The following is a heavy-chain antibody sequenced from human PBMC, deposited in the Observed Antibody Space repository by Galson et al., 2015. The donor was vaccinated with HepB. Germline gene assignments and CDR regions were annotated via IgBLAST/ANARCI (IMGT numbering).Heavy chain of an antibody. CDR1: GFTFSSYG. J-gene: IGHJ5*02. D-gene: IGHD5-18*01. CDR3: ARDGDSYAHGGWFDP. CDR2: IWYDGSNK. Sequence: SLRLSCAASGFTFSSYGMHWVRQAPGKGLEWVAVIWYDGSNKYYADSVKGRFTISRDNSKNTLYLQMNSLRAEDTAVYYCARDGDSYAHGGWFDPWGQGTLVTVSS. V-gene: IGHV3-33*01.